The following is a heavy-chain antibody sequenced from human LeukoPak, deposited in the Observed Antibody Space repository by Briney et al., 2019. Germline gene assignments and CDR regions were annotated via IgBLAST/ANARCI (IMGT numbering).Heavy chain of an antibody. J-gene: IGHJ4*02. CDR1: GGSISSYY. CDR2: IYYSGST. D-gene: IGHD3-10*01. V-gene: IGHV4-59*12. CDR3: AREYYYGSGSHGY. Sequence: SETLSLTCTVSGGSISSYYWSWIRQPPGKGLEWIGYIYYSGSTNYNPSLKSRVTISVDTSKNQFSLKLSSVTAADTAVYYCAREYYYGSGSHGYWGQGTLVTVSS.